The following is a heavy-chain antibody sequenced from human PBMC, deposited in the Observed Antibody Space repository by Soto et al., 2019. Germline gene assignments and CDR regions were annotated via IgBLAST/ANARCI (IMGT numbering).Heavy chain of an antibody. J-gene: IGHJ5*02. V-gene: IGHV4-59*01. D-gene: IGHD3-10*02. CDR2: IYDSGTT. CDR3: ARGAMFWFDP. Sequence: QVQLQESGPGLVKPSATLSLTCSVAGGSLGSYYWGWIRQSPGKGLEWIAYIYDSGTTIYNPSLKSRATISVDTSKNQFSLYLTSVTAADTAVYYCARGAMFWFDPWGQGTLVSVSS. CDR1: GGSLGSYY.